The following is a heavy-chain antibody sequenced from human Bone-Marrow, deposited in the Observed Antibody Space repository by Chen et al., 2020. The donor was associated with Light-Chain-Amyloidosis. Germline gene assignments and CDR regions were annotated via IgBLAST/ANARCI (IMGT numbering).Heavy chain of an antibody. J-gene: IGHJ6*03. Sequence: VQLVESGGGVVQPGGSLRLSCAAPGFTFDAYGMRWVRQAPGKGLEWVSCINWNGGSTGYADSVKGRFTISRDNAKNSLYLQMNSLRAEDTALYYCARGRSLAALRLYYYYMDVWGKGTTVTVSS. V-gene: IGHV3-20*04. CDR1: GFTFDAYG. D-gene: IGHD6-13*01. CDR3: ARGRSLAALRLYYYYMDV. CDR2: INWNGGST.